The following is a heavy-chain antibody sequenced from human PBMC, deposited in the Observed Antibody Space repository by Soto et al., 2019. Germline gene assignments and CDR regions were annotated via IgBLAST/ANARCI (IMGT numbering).Heavy chain of an antibody. CDR2: INSDGSST. D-gene: IGHD3-22*01. Sequence: GGSLRLSCAASGFTFSSYWMHWVRQAPGKGLVWVSRINSDGSSTSYADSVKGRFTISRDNAKNTLYLQMNSLRAEDTAVYYCARDPLKIVVVMDFDYWGQGTLVTVSS. CDR1: GFTFSSYW. V-gene: IGHV3-74*01. CDR3: ARDPLKIVVVMDFDY. J-gene: IGHJ4*02.